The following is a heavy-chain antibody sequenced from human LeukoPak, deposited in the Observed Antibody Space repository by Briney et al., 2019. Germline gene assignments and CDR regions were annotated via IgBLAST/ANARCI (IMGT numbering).Heavy chain of an antibody. CDR2: INPNSGGT. Sequence: ASVKVSCKASGYTFTGYYMHWVRQAPGQGLEWMGRINPNSGGTNYAQKFQGRVTMTWDTSISTAYMELSRLRSDDTAVYYCYLYYYDSSGYSYYFDYWGQGTLVTVSP. CDR1: GYTFTGYY. D-gene: IGHD3-22*01. J-gene: IGHJ4*02. CDR3: YLYYYDSSGYSYYFDY. V-gene: IGHV1-2*06.